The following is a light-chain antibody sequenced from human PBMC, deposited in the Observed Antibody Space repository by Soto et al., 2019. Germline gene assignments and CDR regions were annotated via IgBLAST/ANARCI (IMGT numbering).Light chain of an antibody. J-gene: IGLJ3*02. CDR1: SSDVGGYNY. V-gene: IGLV2-14*01. Sequence: QSALTQSASVSGSPGQSITISCTGTSSDVGGYNYVSWYQQHPGKAPKLLIYEVSNRPSGVSSRFSGSKSGNTASLIISGLQAEDEADYYCSSYTSSSRVFGGGTKLTVL. CDR2: EVS. CDR3: SSYTSSSRV.